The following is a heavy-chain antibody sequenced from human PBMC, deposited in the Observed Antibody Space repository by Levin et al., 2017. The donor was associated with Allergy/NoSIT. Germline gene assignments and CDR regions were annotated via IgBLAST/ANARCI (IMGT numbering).Heavy chain of an antibody. D-gene: IGHD3-16*02. V-gene: IGHV2-70*11. CDR3: ARMMCVWGSYRYLVVDF. Sequence: SGPTLVKPTQTLTLTCTFSGFSLSTSGMCVSWIRQPPGKALEWLARIDWDDDKYYSTSLKTRLTISKDTSKNQVVLTMTNMDPVDTATDYCARMMCVWGSYRYLVVDFWGQGTRVTVSS. CDR1: GFSLSTSGMC. J-gene: IGHJ4*02. CDR2: IDWDDDK.